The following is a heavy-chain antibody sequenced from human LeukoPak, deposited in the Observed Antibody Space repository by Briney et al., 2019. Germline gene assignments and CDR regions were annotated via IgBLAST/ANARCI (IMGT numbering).Heavy chain of an antibody. CDR1: GFTFSNYW. CDR2: IKQDGSEK. D-gene: IGHD4-11*01. Sequence: GGSLRLSCVASGFTFSNYWMSWVRQAPGKGLEWVANIKQDGSEKYYVDSVKGRFTISRENAKNSLYLQMNSLRAEDTAVYYCARDPDFSAFDIWGQGTLVTVSS. V-gene: IGHV3-7*03. J-gene: IGHJ3*02. CDR3: ARDPDFSAFDI.